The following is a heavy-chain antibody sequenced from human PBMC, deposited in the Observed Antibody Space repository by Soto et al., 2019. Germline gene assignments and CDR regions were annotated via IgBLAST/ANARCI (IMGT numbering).Heavy chain of an antibody. Sequence: ASVKVSCKASGNTFISNVINWVRQAPGQGLEWMGWISAYSGNAVYAQKFQGRVTMTVDTSTSTAYMELRSLRSDYAAVYYCARGLGEVSGNYSHVDYWGQGTQVTVSS. CDR1: GNTFISNV. D-gene: IGHD3-10*01. J-gene: IGHJ4*02. V-gene: IGHV1-18*01. CDR2: ISAYSGNA. CDR3: ARGLGEVSGNYSHVDY.